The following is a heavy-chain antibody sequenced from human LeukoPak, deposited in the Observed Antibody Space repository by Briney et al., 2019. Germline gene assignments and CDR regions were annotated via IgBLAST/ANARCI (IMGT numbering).Heavy chain of an antibody. CDR1: GFTFSNYE. V-gene: IGHV3-48*03. CDR3: ARDFYDILTGYHPFDY. CDR2: ISSSGSTI. Sequence: GGSLRLSCAASGFTFSNYEMNWVRQAPGKGLEWVSYISSSGSTIYYADSVKGRFTISRDNAKNSLYLQMNSLRAEDTAVYYCARDFYDILTGYHPFDYWGQGTLVTVSS. J-gene: IGHJ4*02. D-gene: IGHD3-9*01.